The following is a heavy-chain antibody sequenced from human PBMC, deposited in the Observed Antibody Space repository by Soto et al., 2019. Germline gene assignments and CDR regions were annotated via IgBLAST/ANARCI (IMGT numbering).Heavy chain of an antibody. J-gene: IGHJ4*02. V-gene: IGHV5-51*01. CDR2: VYPGDSDT. Sequence: GESLKISCQASVSNFASHWIGWVRQMPGKGLELMGIVYPGDSDTRYSPSFQGQIRISADKTINTAYPQWSSLNASDTAVFYCPRFSGFQSFEYSSHFDSGSQGTLVTVAS. D-gene: IGHD3-9*01. CDR3: PRFSGFQSFEYSSHFDS. CDR1: VSNFASHW.